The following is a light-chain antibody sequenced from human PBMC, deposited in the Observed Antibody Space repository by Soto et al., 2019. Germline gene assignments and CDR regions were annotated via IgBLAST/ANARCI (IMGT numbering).Light chain of an antibody. J-gene: IGKJ5*01. CDR2: GAS. CDR1: PSVSSSS. CDR3: QQYDNWPWT. Sequence: ELLLTQSPCTLSLSPGERATLSYRASPSVSSSSLGWYQHKPGQAPRLLISGASSRATGIPERFRGSGSGTDFTLTISSLQSEDFEVYYCQQYDNWPWTFGQGTRLEIK. V-gene: IGKV3-20*01.